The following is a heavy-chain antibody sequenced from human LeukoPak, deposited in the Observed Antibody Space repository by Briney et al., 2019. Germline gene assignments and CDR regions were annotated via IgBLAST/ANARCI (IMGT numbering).Heavy chain of an antibody. CDR2: IIPIFGTA. D-gene: IGHD6-6*01. CDR3: ARVGIAARLSYYYMDV. V-gene: IGHV1-69*06. J-gene: IGHJ6*03. CDR1: GGTFSSYA. Sequence: GASVKVSCTASGGTFSSYAISWVRQAPGQGLEWMGGIIPIFGTANYAQKFQGRVTITADKSTSTAYMELSSLRSEDTAVYYCARVGIAARLSYYYMDVWGKGTTVTVSS.